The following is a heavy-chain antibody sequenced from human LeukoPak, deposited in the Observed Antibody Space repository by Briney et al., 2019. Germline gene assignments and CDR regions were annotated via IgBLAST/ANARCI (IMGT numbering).Heavy chain of an antibody. CDR1: GGSISSYF. V-gene: IGHV4-59*01. Sequence: PSETLSLTCTVSGGSISSYFWSWIRQPPGKGLEWIGYIYYSGSTDYNPSLKGRVTISVDTSKNQFSLKLNSVTAADTAIYYCARNAGDLWGQGTPVTVSS. CDR3: ARNAGDL. CDR2: IYYSGST. J-gene: IGHJ5*02.